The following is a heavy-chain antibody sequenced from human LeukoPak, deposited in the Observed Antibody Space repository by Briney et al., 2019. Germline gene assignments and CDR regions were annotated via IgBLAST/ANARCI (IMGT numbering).Heavy chain of an antibody. V-gene: IGHV4-39*07. CDR1: GGSISSSSYY. CDR2: IYYSGST. J-gene: IGHJ4*02. D-gene: IGHD1-14*01. CDR3: ARTGPSPAKIDY. Sequence: PSETLSLTCTVSGGSISSSSYYWGWIRRPPGKGLEWIGSIYYSGSTYYNPSLKSRVTISVDTSKNQFSLKLSSVTAADTAVYYCARTGPSPAKIDYWGQGTLVTVSS.